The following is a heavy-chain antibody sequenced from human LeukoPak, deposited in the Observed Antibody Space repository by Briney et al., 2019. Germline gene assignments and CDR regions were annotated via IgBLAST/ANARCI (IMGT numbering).Heavy chain of an antibody. CDR2: IYYSGST. CDR1: GGSISSYY. D-gene: IGHD3-10*01. CDR3: ARRRSLLWFGDGDY. V-gene: IGHV4-59*12. Sequence: SETLSLTCTVSGGSISSYYWSWIRQPPGKGLEWIGYIYYSGSTNYNPSLKSRVTISVDTSKNQFSLKLSSVTAADTAVYYCARRRSLLWFGDGDYWGQGTLVTVSS. J-gene: IGHJ4*02.